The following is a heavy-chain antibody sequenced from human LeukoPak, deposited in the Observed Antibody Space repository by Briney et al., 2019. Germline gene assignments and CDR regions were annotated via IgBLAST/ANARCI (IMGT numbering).Heavy chain of an antibody. CDR1: GFTFSSYA. J-gene: IGHJ5*02. D-gene: IGHD6-13*01. CDR3: ARGQQLGGDNWFDP. CDR2: ISYDGSNK. V-gene: IGHV3-30*04. Sequence: PGRSLRLSCAASGFTFSSYAMHWVRQAPGKGLEWVAVISYDGSNKYYADSVKGRFTISRDNSKNTLYLQMNSLRAEDTAVYYCARGQQLGGDNWFDPWGQGTLVTVSS.